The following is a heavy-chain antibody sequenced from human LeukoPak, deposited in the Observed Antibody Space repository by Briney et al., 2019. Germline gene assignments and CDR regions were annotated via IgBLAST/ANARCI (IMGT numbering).Heavy chain of an antibody. Sequence: SETLSLTCAVYGGSFSGYYWSCIRQPPGKGLEWIGEINHSGSTNYNPSLKSRVTIPVDTSKNQFSLKLSSVTAADTAVYYCASANGSGKTYRIDYWGQGTLVTVSS. CDR2: INHSGST. V-gene: IGHV4-34*01. CDR3: ASANGSGKTYRIDY. D-gene: IGHD3-10*01. J-gene: IGHJ4*02. CDR1: GGSFSGYY.